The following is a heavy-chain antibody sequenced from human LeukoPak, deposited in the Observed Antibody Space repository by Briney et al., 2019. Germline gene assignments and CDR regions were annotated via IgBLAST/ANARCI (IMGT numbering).Heavy chain of an antibody. CDR3: ARDLEMTTVTKFDY. Sequence: GGSLRLSCAASGFTFSSYAMSWVRQAPGKGLEWVSAISGSGGSTYYADSVKGRFTISRDNAKNSLYLQMNSLRAEDTAVYYCARDLEMTTVTKFDYWGQGTLVTVSS. J-gene: IGHJ4*02. CDR1: GFTFSSYA. V-gene: IGHV3-23*01. CDR2: ISGSGGST. D-gene: IGHD4-4*01.